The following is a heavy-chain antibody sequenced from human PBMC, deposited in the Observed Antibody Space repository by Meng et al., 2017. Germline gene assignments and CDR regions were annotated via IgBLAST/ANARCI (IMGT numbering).Heavy chain of an antibody. CDR2: ISSSSSYI. Sequence: GGSLRLSCAASGFTFSSYSMNWVRQAPGKGLEWVSSISSSSSYIYYADSVKGRFTISRDNAKNSLYLQMNSLRAEDTAVYYCASEVQNSSGWYPLNYHYYYGMDVWGQGTTVTVSS. CDR1: GFTFSSYS. V-gene: IGHV3-21*01. D-gene: IGHD6-19*01. J-gene: IGHJ6*02. CDR3: ASEVQNSSGWYPLNYHYYYGMDV.